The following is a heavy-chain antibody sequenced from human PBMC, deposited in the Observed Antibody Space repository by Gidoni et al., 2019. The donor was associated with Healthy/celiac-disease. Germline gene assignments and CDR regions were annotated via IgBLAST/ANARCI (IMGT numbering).Heavy chain of an antibody. D-gene: IGHD3-3*01. CDR3: AKDGNYDFWSAALGRDDFDI. CDR1: DFTLSGYA. CDR2: ISGSGGRT. Sequence: EVQLLESGGGLVQPGESLRLSCAASDFTLSGYAMIWVRQPPGKGLEVVSAISGSGGRTYYADSVKGRFTISSDNSKNTLYLQMNSLRAEDTAVYYCAKDGNYDFWSAALGRDDFDIWGQGTMVTVSS. J-gene: IGHJ3*02. V-gene: IGHV3-23*01.